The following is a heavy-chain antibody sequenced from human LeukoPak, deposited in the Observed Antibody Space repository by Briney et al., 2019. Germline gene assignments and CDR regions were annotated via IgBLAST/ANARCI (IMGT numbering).Heavy chain of an antibody. CDR2: INHSGST. J-gene: IGHJ4*02. V-gene: IGHV4-34*01. D-gene: IGHD6-13*01. CDR3: ARGSGIAAAGPFGY. Sequence: SETLSLTCAVYGGSFSGYYWSWIRQPPGKGLEWIGEINHSGSTNYNPSLKSRVTISVDTSKNQFSLKLSSVTASDTAVYYCARGSGIAAAGPFGYWGQGTLVTVSS. CDR1: GGSFSGYY.